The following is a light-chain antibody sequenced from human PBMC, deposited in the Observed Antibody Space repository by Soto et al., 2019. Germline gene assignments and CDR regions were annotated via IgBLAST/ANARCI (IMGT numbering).Light chain of an antibody. CDR2: DVS. Sequence: QSALTQPPSVSGSPGQSVTISCTGTSSDVGGYNYVSWYQQHPGKAPKLMIYDVSKRPSGVSDRFSGSKSGNTASLTIAGLQADDDADYYCCSYAGSYYVFGTGTKLTVL. CDR1: SSDVGGYNY. J-gene: IGLJ1*01. V-gene: IGLV2-11*01. CDR3: CSYAGSYYV.